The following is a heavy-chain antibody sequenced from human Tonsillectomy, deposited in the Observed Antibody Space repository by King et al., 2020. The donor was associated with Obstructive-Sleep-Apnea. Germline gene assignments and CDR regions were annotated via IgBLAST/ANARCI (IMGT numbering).Heavy chain of an antibody. CDR1: GGSFSGYY. D-gene: IGHD1-1*01. Sequence: LQQWGAGLLKPSETLSLTCAVYGGSFSGYYWSWIRQPPGKGLEWIGEINHTGVTNYNPSLKSRVTISVDTSKNQFSLKLSSVTAADTAVYYCARVRRVLSWKAPRGEHYGMDVWGQGTTVTVSS. V-gene: IGHV4-34*01. J-gene: IGHJ6*02. CDR3: ARVRRVLSWKAPRGEHYGMDV. CDR2: INHTGVT.